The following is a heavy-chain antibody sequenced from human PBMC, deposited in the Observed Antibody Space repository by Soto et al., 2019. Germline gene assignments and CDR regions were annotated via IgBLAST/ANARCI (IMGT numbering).Heavy chain of an antibody. CDR3: AKAAKDIVVVPAAMLEFYYYMDV. CDR2: FDPEDGET. V-gene: IGHV1-24*01. CDR1: GYTLTELS. D-gene: IGHD2-2*01. Sequence: GASVKVSCKVSGYTLTELSMHWVRQAPGKGLEWMGGFDPEDGETIYAQKFQGRVTMTEDTSTDTAYMELSSLRAEDTAVYYCAKAAKDIVVVPAAMLEFYYYMDVWGKGTTVTVSS. J-gene: IGHJ6*03.